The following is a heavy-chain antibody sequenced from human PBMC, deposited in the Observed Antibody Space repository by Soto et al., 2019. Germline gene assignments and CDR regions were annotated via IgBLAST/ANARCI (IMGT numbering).Heavy chain of an antibody. CDR2: FDPEDGET. J-gene: IGHJ4*02. V-gene: IGHV1-24*01. D-gene: IGHD5-18*01. CDR1: GYTLTELS. Sequence: ASEKVSCKVSGYTLTELSMHWVRQAPGKGLEWMGGFDPEDGETIYAQKFQGRVTMTEDTSTDTAYMELSSLRSEDTAVYYCATLYSYGSLYYFDYWGQGTLVTVSS. CDR3: ATLYSYGSLYYFDY.